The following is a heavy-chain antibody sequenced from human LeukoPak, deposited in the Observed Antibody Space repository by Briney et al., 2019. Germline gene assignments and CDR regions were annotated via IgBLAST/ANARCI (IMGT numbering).Heavy chain of an antibody. J-gene: IGHJ4*02. CDR2: ILYSGST. Sequence: SETLSLTCTVSGRPISSSRHHWGWIPQPPGKGLEGIGNILYSGSTNYNPSLKSRVTISVDTSKNQFSLKLSSVTAADTADYYGVRRVAGSSYRDYWGQGTLVTVSS. CDR1: GRPISSSRHH. V-gene: IGHV4-39*01. CDR3: VRRVAGSSYRDY. D-gene: IGHD3-22*01.